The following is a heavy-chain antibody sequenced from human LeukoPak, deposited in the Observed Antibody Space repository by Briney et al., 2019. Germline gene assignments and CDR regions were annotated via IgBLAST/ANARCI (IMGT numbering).Heavy chain of an antibody. D-gene: IGHD6-19*01. V-gene: IGHV4-59*11. CDR3: ASSGWYPGYFDY. Sequence: SETLSLTCTVSGGSISSHYWNWIRQPQGKGLEWIGYIYYSGSTNYNPSPKSRVTISVDTSKNQFPLKLSSVTAADTAVYYCASSGWYPGYFDYWGQGILVTVSS. J-gene: IGHJ4*02. CDR2: IYYSGST. CDR1: GGSISSHY.